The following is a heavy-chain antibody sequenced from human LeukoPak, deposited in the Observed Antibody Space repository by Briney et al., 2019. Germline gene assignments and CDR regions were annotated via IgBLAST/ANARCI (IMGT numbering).Heavy chain of an antibody. J-gene: IGHJ4*02. CDR1: GFTFDDYA. CDR2: ISWNSGSI. Sequence: GRSLRLSCAASGFTFDDYAMHWVRQAPGKGLEWVSGISWNSGSIGYADSVKGRFTISRDNAKNSLYLQMNSLRAEDTALYYCAKDIGYGDYEGLDYWGQGTLVTVSS. CDR3: AKDIGYGDYEGLDY. V-gene: IGHV3-9*01. D-gene: IGHD4-17*01.